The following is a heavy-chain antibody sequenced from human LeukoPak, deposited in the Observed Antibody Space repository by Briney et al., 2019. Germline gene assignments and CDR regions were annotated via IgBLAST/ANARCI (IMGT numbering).Heavy chain of an antibody. D-gene: IGHD6-13*01. V-gene: IGHV3-9*01. Sequence: GRSMRPSCAASGFTFDDYAMHWVRQTPGKGLEWVSGITWNSGSIGYADSVKGRFTISRDNAKNSLYLQMNSLRAEDTALYYCAKDIYSSSWFYFDYWGQGTLVTVSS. CDR2: ITWNSGSI. J-gene: IGHJ4*02. CDR1: GFTFDDYA. CDR3: AKDIYSSSWFYFDY.